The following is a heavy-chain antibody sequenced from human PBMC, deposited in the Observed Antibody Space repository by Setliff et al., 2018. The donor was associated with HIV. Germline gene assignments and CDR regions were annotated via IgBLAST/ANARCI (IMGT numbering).Heavy chain of an antibody. CDR1: GFTFRNYK. Sequence: GGSLRLSCAASGFTFRNYKFNWVRQAPGRGLVWVSSISIGSGGAIDYADSVQGRFTISRDNAKNSLYLQMNSLRAEDTAVYYCARGPLSSSWYNWFDPWGQGTLVTVSS. CDR2: ISIGSGGAI. V-gene: IGHV3-21*01. D-gene: IGHD6-13*01. CDR3: ARGPLSSSWYNWFDP. J-gene: IGHJ5*02.